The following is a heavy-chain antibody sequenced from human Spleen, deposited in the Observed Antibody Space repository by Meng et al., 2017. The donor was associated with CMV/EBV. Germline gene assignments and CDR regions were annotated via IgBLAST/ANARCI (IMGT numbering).Heavy chain of an antibody. V-gene: IGHV4-4*07. CDR3: ARAPTYCSGGSCYPYFDY. D-gene: IGHD2-15*01. Sequence: QLQLQECGPGLVQPSEPLSLTCTVSGGSISSYYWSWIRQPAGKGLEWIGRIYTSGSTNYNPSLKSRVTMSVDTSKNQFSLKLSSVTAADTAVYYCARAPTYCSGGSCYPYFDYWGQGTLVTVSS. CDR2: IYTSGST. CDR1: GGSISSYY. J-gene: IGHJ4*02.